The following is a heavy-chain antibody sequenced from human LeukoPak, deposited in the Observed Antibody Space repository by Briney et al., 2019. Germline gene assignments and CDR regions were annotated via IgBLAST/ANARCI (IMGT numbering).Heavy chain of an antibody. J-gene: IGHJ4*02. V-gene: IGHV1-2*02. D-gene: IGHD3-22*01. CDR3: ARSRQYYYDSSGYYYGY. CDR2: INPNSGGT. Sequence: ASVKVSCKASGYTFTGYYMHWVRQAPGQGLEWMGWINPNSGGTNYAQKFQGRVTMTRDTSISTAYMELSRLRPDDTAVYYCARSRQYYYDSSGYYYGYWGQGTLVTVSS. CDR1: GYTFTGYY.